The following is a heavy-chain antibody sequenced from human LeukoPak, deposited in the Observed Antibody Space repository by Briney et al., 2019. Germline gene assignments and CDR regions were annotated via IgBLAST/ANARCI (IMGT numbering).Heavy chain of an antibody. CDR1: GFTFRRYS. V-gene: IGHV3-21*01. D-gene: IGHD4-17*01. CDR3: AREGLTLPGDPIDY. J-gene: IGHJ4*02. Sequence: GGSLRLSCAASGFTFRRYSINWVRQPPGKGLEWVSSISRSSSYKSYAESVKGRFTISRDNAKNSLYLQMNRQRVEDTAVYYCAREGLTLPGDPIDYWGQGTLLTVSS. CDR2: ISRSSSYK.